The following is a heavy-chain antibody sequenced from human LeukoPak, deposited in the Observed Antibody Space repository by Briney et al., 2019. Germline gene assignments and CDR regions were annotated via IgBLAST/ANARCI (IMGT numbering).Heavy chain of an antibody. J-gene: IGHJ4*02. D-gene: IGHD3-22*01. CDR1: GGPMISYY. Sequence: PSETLSLTCTVSGGPMISYYWSWIRQPPGKGLEWIGYIYYSGNTNYNPSLKSRVTISVDTSKNQFSLRLSSVTAADTAVYYCARRQRSWFFDYWGQGTLVTVSS. V-gene: IGHV4-59*01. CDR3: ARRQRSWFFDY. CDR2: IYYSGNT.